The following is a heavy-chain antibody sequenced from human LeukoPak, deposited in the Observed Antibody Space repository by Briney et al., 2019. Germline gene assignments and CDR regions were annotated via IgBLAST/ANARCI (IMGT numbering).Heavy chain of an antibody. CDR2: IYYTGGT. V-gene: IGHV4-59*01. Sequence: PSETLSLTCTVSGGSISSYYWSWIRQPPGEGLEWIGYIYYTGGTNYYPSLKSRVTISVDTSKNQFSLKLSSVTAADTAVYYCTRRCKDAYTLYCFDYWGQGTLVTVSS. D-gene: IGHD5-24*01. J-gene: IGHJ4*02. CDR1: GGSISSYY. CDR3: TRRCKDAYTLYCFDY.